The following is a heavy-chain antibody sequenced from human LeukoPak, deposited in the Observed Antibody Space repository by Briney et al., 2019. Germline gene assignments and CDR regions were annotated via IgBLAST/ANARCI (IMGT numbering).Heavy chain of an antibody. J-gene: IGHJ4*02. Sequence: GGYLRLSCAVSGITLSNYGMTWVRQAPGKGLEWVAGLSGSGGSTNYADSVKGRFTISRDNAKNTLYLQMDSLRAEDTAVYFCAKRGVVIRVILVGFHKEAYYFDSWGQGVLVTVSS. D-gene: IGHD3-22*01. CDR3: AKRGVVIRVILVGFHKEAYYFDS. CDR2: LSGSGGST. V-gene: IGHV3-23*01. CDR1: GITLSNYG.